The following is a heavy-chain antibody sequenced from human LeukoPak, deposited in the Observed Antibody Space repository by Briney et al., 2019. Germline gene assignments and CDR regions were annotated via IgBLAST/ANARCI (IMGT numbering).Heavy chain of an antibody. V-gene: IGHV3-15*01. J-gene: IGHJ3*02. CDR2: IKSKTDGGTT. Sequence: GGSLRLSCAASGFTFSNAWMTWVRQAPGKGLEWVGRIKSKTDGGTTDYPAPVKGRFTISRDDSQNTLYLQMNSLKTEDTAVYYCTTDLGITMVRGVIGDAFDIWGQGTMVTVSS. D-gene: IGHD3-10*01. CDR3: TTDLGITMVRGVIGDAFDI. CDR1: GFTFSNAW.